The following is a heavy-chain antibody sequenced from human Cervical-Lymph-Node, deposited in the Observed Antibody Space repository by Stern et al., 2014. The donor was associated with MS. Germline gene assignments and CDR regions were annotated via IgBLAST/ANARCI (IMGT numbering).Heavy chain of an antibody. CDR2: INRNSGGT. V-gene: IGHV1-2*06. CDR3: ATIDYGDYKDY. CDR1: GYTFSGYYY. D-gene: IGHD4-17*01. J-gene: IGHJ4*02. Sequence: VQLLQSGAEVKKPGASVKVSCQASGYTFSGYYYLHWVRQAPGQGLEWVGRINRNSGGTNYAQQFQGRVTMTRDTSISTVYMELSSLRSDDTAVYYCATIDYGDYKDYWGQGTPVTVSS.